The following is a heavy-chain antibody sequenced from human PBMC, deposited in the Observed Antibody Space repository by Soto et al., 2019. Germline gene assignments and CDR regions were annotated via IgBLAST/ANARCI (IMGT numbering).Heavy chain of an antibody. CDR1: GFTFSSYW. Sequence: GSLRLSCAASGFTFSSYWMSWVRQAPGKGLEWVANIKQDGSEKYYVDSVKGRFTISRDNAKNSLYLQMNSLRAEDTAVYYCARGWISILDGDYFDYWGQGTLVTVSS. CDR2: IKQDGSEK. D-gene: IGHD3-3*01. V-gene: IGHV3-7*01. CDR3: ARGWISILDGDYFDY. J-gene: IGHJ4*02.